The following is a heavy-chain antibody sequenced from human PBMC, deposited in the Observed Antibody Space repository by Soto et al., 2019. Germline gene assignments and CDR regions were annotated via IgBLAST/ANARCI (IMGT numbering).Heavy chain of an antibody. CDR2: ISVTGGST. CDR3: AKGTYYYYYMDV. V-gene: IGHV3-23*01. D-gene: IGHD3-10*01. Sequence: GGSLRLSCAASGFAFSSYAVSWVRQAPGKGLEWVSGISVTGGSTYYADSVKGRFTISRDDSKNTLYLQMNSLRVEDTALYYCAKGTYYYYYMDVWGKGTTVTVSS. J-gene: IGHJ6*03. CDR1: GFAFSSYA.